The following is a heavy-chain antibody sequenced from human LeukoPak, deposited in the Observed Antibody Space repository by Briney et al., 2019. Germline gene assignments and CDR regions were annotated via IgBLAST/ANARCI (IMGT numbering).Heavy chain of an antibody. J-gene: IGHJ4*02. D-gene: IGHD3-3*01. CDR3: AKDLKRFLEWPLSETDI. V-gene: IGHV3-23*01. CDR1: GFTFSSYA. CDR2: ISGSGGST. Sequence: PGGSLRLSCAASGFTFSSYAMSWVRQAPGKGLEWVSAISGSGGSTYYADSVKGRFTISRDNSKNTLYLQMNSLRAEDTAVYYCAKDLKRFLEWPLSETDIWGQGTLVTVSS.